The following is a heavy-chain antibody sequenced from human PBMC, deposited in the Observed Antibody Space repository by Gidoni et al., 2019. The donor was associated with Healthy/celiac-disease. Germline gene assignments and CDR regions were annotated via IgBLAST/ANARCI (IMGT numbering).Heavy chain of an antibody. D-gene: IGHD6-13*01. J-gene: IGHJ4*02. V-gene: IGHV4-59*01. CDR2: IYYSGST. Sequence: QVQLQESGPGLVKPSETLSLTCTFSGGSISSYYWSGLRQPPGKGLEWIGYIYYSGSTNYNPSLKSRVTISVDTSKNQFSLKLSSVTAADTAVYYCARDSGSIAAAGYFDYWGQGTLVTVSS. CDR3: ARDSGSIAAAGYFDY. CDR1: GGSISSYY.